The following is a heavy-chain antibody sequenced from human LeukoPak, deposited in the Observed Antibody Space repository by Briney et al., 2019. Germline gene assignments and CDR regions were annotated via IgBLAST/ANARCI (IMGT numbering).Heavy chain of an antibody. CDR3: ARDVSNYDYDSSGYYAFDI. J-gene: IGHJ3*02. CDR2: ISAYNGNT. D-gene: IGHD3-22*01. Sequence: ASVKVSCKASGYTFTSYGISWVRQAPGQGLEWMGWISAYNGNTNYAQKLQGRVTMTTDTSTSTAYMELRSLRSDDTAVYYCARDVSNYDYDSSGYYAFDIWGQRTMVTVSS. CDR1: GYTFTSYG. V-gene: IGHV1-18*01.